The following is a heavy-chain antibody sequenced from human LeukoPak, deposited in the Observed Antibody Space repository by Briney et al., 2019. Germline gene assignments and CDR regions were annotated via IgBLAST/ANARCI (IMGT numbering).Heavy chain of an antibody. J-gene: IGHJ4*02. CDR3: ARMYDRSGYYGIGY. CDR1: GYTFTSYG. D-gene: IGHD3-22*01. V-gene: IGHV7-4-1*02. CDR2: INTATGNP. Sequence: ASVKVSCKASGYTFTSYGISWVRQAPGQGLEWMGWINTATGNPTYAQAFTGRFVLSMDTSVSTAYLQISGLKAEDTAVYYCARMYDRSGYYGIGYWGQGTLVTVSS.